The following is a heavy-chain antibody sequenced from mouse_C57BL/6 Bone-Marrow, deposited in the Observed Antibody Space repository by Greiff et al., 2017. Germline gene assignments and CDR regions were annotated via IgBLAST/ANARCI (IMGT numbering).Heavy chain of an antibody. D-gene: IGHD2-10*01. CDR3: ARPYYGNYWYFDV. J-gene: IGHJ1*03. V-gene: IGHV1-55*01. CDR2: IYPGSGST. Sequence: QVQLQQPGAELVKPGASVKMSCKASSYTFTSYWITWVKQRPGQGLEWIGDIYPGSGSTNYNEKFKSKATLAVDTSSSTAYMQLSSLTSEDSAVYYCARPYYGNYWYFDVWGTGTTVTVSS. CDR1: SYTFTSYW.